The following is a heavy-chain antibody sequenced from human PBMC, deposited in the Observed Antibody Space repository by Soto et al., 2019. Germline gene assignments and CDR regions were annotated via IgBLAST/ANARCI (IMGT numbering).Heavy chain of an antibody. CDR1: GFTFSSYS. CDR3: ARDQWCGRRGEDFFTEYYYGMDV. V-gene: IGHV3-23*01. Sequence: GGSLRLSCEASGFTFSSYSMSWVRQAPGKGPEWVASISGGGRRTYYADSVKGRFSISRDSSTNTLFLQTYSLRVDDTAVYHCARDQWCGRRGEDFFTEYYYGMDVWGPGTTVTVSS. J-gene: IGHJ6*02. CDR2: ISGGGRRT. D-gene: IGHD1-26*01.